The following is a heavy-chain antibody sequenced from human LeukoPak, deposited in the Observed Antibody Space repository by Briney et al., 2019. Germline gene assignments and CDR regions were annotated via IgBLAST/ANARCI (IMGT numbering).Heavy chain of an antibody. D-gene: IGHD4-17*01. Sequence: ASVKVSCKASGYTFTSYDINWVRQATGQGLEWMGWMNPNSGNTGYAQKFQGRVTMTRNTSISTAYMELSSLRSEDTAVYYCARGRLRAVTTGRSPRYYYGMDVWGQGTTVTVSS. J-gene: IGHJ6*02. CDR2: MNPNSGNT. CDR1: GYTFTSYD. V-gene: IGHV1-8*01. CDR3: ARGRLRAVTTGRSPRYYYGMDV.